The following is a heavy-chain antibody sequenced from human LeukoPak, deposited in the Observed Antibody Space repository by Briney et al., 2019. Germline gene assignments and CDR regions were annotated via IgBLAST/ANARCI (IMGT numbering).Heavy chain of an antibody. CDR3: ATRKTYYDILTGYFLDWFDP. J-gene: IGHJ5*02. D-gene: IGHD3-9*01. CDR1: GYTFTSYD. V-gene: IGHV1-8*01. CDR2: MNPNSGNT. Sequence: ASVKVSCKASGYTFTSYDINWVRQATGQGLEWMGWMNPNSGNTGYAQKFQGRVTMTRNTSISTAYMELSSLRSEDTAVYYCATRKTYYDILTGYFLDWFDPWGQGTLVTVSS.